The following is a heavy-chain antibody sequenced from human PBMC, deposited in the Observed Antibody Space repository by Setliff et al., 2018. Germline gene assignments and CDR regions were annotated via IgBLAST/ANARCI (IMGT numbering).Heavy chain of an antibody. D-gene: IGHD3-22*01. Sequence: GGSLRLSCAASGFTFSTYRFHWVRQAPGKGLEWVAVIWHDGGEKYYADSVKGRFTISRDNSKNTLYLQMNSLRAEDTAVYYCARDGKDYYDSSGYYFLPYYYYMDVWGKGTTVTVSS. CDR3: ARDGKDYYDSSGYYFLPYYYYMDV. CDR2: IWHDGGEK. J-gene: IGHJ6*03. V-gene: IGHV3-33*08. CDR1: GFTFSTYR.